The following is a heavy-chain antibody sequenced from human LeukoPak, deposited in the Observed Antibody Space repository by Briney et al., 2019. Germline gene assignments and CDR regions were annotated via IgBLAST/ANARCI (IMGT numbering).Heavy chain of an antibody. V-gene: IGHV4-59*01. CDR3: ARGRIAARPYYYYYMDV. D-gene: IGHD6-6*01. CDR2: IYYSGST. J-gene: IGHJ6*03. Sequence: PSETLSLTCTVSGGSISSYYWSWIRQPPGKGLEWIGYIYYSGSTNHNPSLKSRVTISVDTSKNQFSLKLSSVTAADTAVYYCARGRIAARPYYYYYMDVWGKGTTVTVS. CDR1: GGSISSYY.